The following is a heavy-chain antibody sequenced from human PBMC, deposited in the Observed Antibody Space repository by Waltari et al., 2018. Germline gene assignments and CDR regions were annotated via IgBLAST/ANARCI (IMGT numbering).Heavy chain of an antibody. CDR3: ARDPVGTFDF. Sequence: EVQLVESGGGVSQPGGSLRLSCAASGFPISDYLIHWVRQAPGQGLEWFSRINADGSSRTYADSVKGRFTISRDTAKNMVYLQMSSLRVEDTAVYYCARDPVGTFDFWGQGTLVTVSS. CDR1: GFPISDYL. D-gene: IGHD1-26*01. J-gene: IGHJ4*02. CDR2: INADGSSR. V-gene: IGHV3-74*01.